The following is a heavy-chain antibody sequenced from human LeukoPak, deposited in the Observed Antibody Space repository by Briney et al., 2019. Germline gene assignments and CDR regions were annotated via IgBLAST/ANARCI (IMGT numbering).Heavy chain of an antibody. CDR2: INPSGGST. CDR1: GYTFTSYY. Sequence: ASVKVSCKASGYTFTSYYMHWVRQAPGQGLEWMGIINPSGGSTSYAQKFQGRVTMTRDTSTSTVYMELSSLRSEDTAVYYCARDPSPDYYDSSGYAFDIWGQGTMVTVSS. J-gene: IGHJ3*02. D-gene: IGHD3-22*01. V-gene: IGHV1-46*01. CDR3: ARDPSPDYYDSSGYAFDI.